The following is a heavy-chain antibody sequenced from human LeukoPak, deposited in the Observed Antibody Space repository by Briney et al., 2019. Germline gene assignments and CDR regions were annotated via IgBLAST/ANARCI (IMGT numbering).Heavy chain of an antibody. CDR3: ARAYGDYQLDY. V-gene: IGHV4-59*08. Sequence: PSETLSLTCTVSGGSISSYYWSWIRQPPGKGLEWIGYVYYSGSTNYNPPLKSRVTISVDTSKNQFSLKLTSVTAADTAVYYCARAYGDYQLDYWGQGTLVTVSS. J-gene: IGHJ4*02. D-gene: IGHD4-17*01. CDR2: VYYSGST. CDR1: GGSISSYY.